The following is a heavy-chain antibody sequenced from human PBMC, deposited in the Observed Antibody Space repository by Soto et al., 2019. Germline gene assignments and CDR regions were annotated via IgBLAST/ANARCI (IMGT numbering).Heavy chain of an antibody. CDR2: INSDGSST. V-gene: IGHV3-74*01. D-gene: IGHD6-13*01. Sequence: PGGSLRLSCAASGFTFSSYWMHWVRQAPGKGLVWVSRINSDGSSTSYADSVKGRFTISRDNAKNTLYLQMNSLRAEDTAVYYCARGSIAAAGVYYWGQGTLVTVSS. J-gene: IGHJ4*02. CDR3: ARGSIAAAGVYY. CDR1: GFTFSSYW.